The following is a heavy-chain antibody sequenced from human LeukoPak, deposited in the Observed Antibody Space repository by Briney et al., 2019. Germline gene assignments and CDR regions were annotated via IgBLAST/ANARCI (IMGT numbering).Heavy chain of an antibody. CDR1: GFTFSSYS. D-gene: IGHD6-6*01. V-gene: IGHV3-21*01. J-gene: IGHJ6*03. Sequence: GGSLRLSCAASGFTFSSYSMNWVRQAPGKGLEWVSSITRSSIYIYYADSVKGRFTISRDNAKNSLYLQMNSLRAEDTAVYYCARDQTDIAARPLYYYYYMDVWGKGTTVTVSS. CDR3: ARDQTDIAARPLYYYYYMDV. CDR2: ITRSSIYI.